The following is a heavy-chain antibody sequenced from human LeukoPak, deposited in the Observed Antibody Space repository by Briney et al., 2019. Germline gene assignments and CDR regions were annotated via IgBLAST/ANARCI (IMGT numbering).Heavy chain of an antibody. D-gene: IGHD4-17*01. Sequence: ASVKVSCKASGCTFTGYYMHWVRQAPGQGLEWMGWINPNSGGTNYAQKFQGRVTMTRDTSISTAYMELSRLRTDDTAVDYCRTDISGDYGDYIDYWGQGTLVTVSS. CDR1: GCTFTGYY. J-gene: IGHJ4*02. CDR2: INPNSGGT. CDR3: RTDISGDYGDYIDY. V-gene: IGHV1-2*02.